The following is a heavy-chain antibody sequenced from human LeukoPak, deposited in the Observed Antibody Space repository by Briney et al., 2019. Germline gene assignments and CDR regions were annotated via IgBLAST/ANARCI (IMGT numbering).Heavy chain of an antibody. D-gene: IGHD3-9*01. Sequence: RPSETLSLTCTVSGGSISSYYWSWIRLPPGKGLEWIGYLSKSANTNYSPSLKSRVTIFGDTSKNQFFLKLSSVTAADTAVYYCARARYVNSFYAFDIWGQGTLVTVSS. J-gene: IGHJ3*02. V-gene: IGHV4-59*01. CDR3: ARARYVNSFYAFDI. CDR1: GGSISSYY. CDR2: LSKSANT.